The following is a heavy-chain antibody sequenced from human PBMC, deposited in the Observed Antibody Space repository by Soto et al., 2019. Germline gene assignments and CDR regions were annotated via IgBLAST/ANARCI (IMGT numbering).Heavy chain of an antibody. CDR3: ARAELSRFDP. V-gene: IGHV4-59*13. CDR1: GDSISTYY. CDR2: IYYSGRT. D-gene: IGHD2-15*01. J-gene: IGHJ5*02. Sequence: PSETLSLTCTVSGDSISTYYWSWIRQPPGMGLEWIGYIYYSGRTDYNPSLKSRVTISVDTSKNQFSLKLSSVTAADTAVYYCARAELSRFDPWGQGTLVT.